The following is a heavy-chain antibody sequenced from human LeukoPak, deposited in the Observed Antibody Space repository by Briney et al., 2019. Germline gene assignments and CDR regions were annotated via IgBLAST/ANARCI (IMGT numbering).Heavy chain of an antibody. D-gene: IGHD3-10*02. CDR2: ISSSGSTI. Sequence: GGSLRLSCAASGFTFSNYGMHWVRQAPGKGLEWVSYISSSGSTIYYADSVKGRFTISRDNAKNSLYLQMNSLRAEDTAVYYCAELGITMIGGVWGKGTTVTISS. CDR3: AELGITMIGGV. CDR1: GFTFSNYG. J-gene: IGHJ6*04. V-gene: IGHV3-48*04.